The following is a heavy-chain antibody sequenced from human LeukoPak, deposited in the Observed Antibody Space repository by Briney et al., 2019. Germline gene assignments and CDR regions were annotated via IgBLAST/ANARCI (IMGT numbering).Heavy chain of an antibody. D-gene: IGHD2-21*01. CDR2: INHSGST. V-gene: IGHV4-34*01. J-gene: IGHJ4*02. CDR3: ARWRDSLYYFDY. Sequence: SETLSLTCAVYGGSFSGYYWSWIRQPPGKGLEWIGEINHSGSTNYNPSLKSRVTISVDTSKKQFSLKLSSVTAADTAVYYCARWRDSLYYFDYWGQGTLVTVSS. CDR1: GGSFSGYY.